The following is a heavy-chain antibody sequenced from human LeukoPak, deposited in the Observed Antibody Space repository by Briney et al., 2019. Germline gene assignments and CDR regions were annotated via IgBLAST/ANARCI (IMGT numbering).Heavy chain of an antibody. CDR3: ARDSDIVVVPAALDY. Sequence: ASVKVSCKASGYTFTGYYMHWVRQAPGQGLEWMGWINPNSGGTNYAQKFQGRATMTRDTSISTAYIELSRLRSDDTAVYYCARDSDIVVVPAALDYWGQGTLVTVSS. D-gene: IGHD2-2*01. CDR2: INPNSGGT. V-gene: IGHV1-2*02. CDR1: GYTFTGYY. J-gene: IGHJ4*02.